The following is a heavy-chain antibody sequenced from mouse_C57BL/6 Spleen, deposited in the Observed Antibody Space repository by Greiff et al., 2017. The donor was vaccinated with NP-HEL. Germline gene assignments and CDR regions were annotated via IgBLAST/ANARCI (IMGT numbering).Heavy chain of an antibody. V-gene: IGHV1-64*01. Sequence: VQLQQPGAELVKPGASVKLSCKASGYTFTSYWMHWVKQRPGQGLEWIGMIHPNSGSTNYNEKFKSKATLTVDTSSSTAYMQLSSLTSEDSAVYYCAREDYSNYLAYWGQGTLVTVSA. CDR3: AREDYSNYLAY. CDR2: IHPNSGST. CDR1: GYTFTSYW. J-gene: IGHJ3*01. D-gene: IGHD2-5*01.